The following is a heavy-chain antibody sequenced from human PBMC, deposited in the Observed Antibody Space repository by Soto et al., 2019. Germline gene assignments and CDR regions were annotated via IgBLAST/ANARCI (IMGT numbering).Heavy chain of an antibody. J-gene: IGHJ6*02. V-gene: IGHV1-2*02. CDR2: INPNSGGT. Sequence: ASVKVSCKASGYTFTGYYMHWVRQAPGQGLEWMGWINPNSGGTNYAQKFQGRVTMTRDTSISTAYMELSRLRSDDTAVYYCARERVLLAEDYYYSYGMDFPGQGTTVTVSS. CDR1: GYTFTGYY. D-gene: IGHD6-19*01. CDR3: ARERVLLAEDYYYSYGMDF.